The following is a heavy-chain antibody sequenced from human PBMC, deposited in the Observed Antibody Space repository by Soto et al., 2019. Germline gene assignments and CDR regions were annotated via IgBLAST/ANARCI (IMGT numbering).Heavy chain of an antibody. CDR3: ARAPDAATAEPDY. J-gene: IGHJ4*02. Sequence: QVQLVQSGAEVKKPGASVKVSCKASGYIFTNYGISWVRQAPGQGLEWMGWSSAYNGNTNYAQKLQGRVTMTTDTSTSTADMELRSLRSDDTAVYHCARAPDAATAEPDYWGQGTLVTVSS. V-gene: IGHV1-18*01. D-gene: IGHD6-13*01. CDR2: SSAYNGNT. CDR1: GYIFTNYG.